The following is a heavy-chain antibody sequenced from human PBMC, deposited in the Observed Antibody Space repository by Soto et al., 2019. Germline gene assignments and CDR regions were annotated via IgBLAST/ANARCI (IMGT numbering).Heavy chain of an antibody. CDR2: INPNSGGT. CDR1: GYTFTGYY. D-gene: IGHD3-9*01. Sequence: ASVKVSCKASGYTFTGYYMHWVRQAPGQGLEWMGWINPNSGGTNYAQKFQGWVTMTRDTSISTAYMELSRLRSDDTAVYYCARALEIFVFYFVRGPTYGYYYYWIDFWGQGTPVTVSS. V-gene: IGHV1-2*04. CDR3: ARALEIFVFYFVRGPTYGYYYYWIDF. J-gene: IGHJ6*02.